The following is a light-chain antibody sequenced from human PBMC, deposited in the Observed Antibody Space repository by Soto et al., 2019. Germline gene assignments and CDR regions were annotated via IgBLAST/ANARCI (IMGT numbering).Light chain of an antibody. CDR3: SSYTSTSRYV. CDR2: EVT. J-gene: IGLJ1*01. CDR1: SNGAGKYDR. Sequence: SVLTQPPSVSGAPGQTLTISLPGTSNGAGKYDRVSWYQQPPGTAPKLIIYEVTNRPSGVPARFSGSKSGNTASLTISGLQAEDEADYYCSSYTSTSRYVFGAGTKVTVL. V-gene: IGLV2-18*02.